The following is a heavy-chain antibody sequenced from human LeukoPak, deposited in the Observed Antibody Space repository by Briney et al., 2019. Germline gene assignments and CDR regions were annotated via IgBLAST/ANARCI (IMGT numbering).Heavy chain of an antibody. CDR1: GGSISSGDYY. J-gene: IGHJ4*02. D-gene: IGHD3-22*01. V-gene: IGHV4-30-4*01. CDR2: TYYSGST. Sequence: PSETLSLTCTVSGGSISSGDYYWSWIRQPPGKGLEWIGYTYYSGSTYYNPSLKSRVTISVDTSKNQFSLKLSSVTAADTAVYYCARAAPLDHYYDSSGPIWPRGFDYWGQGTLVTVSS. CDR3: ARAAPLDHYYDSSGPIWPRGFDY.